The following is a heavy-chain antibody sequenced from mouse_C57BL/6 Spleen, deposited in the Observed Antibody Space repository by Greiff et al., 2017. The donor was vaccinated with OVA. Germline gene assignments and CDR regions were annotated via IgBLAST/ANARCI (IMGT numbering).Heavy chain of an antibody. CDR3: ARNDGNYSLYYFDY. CDR1: GFTFSSYG. CDR2: ISSGGSYT. V-gene: IGHV5-6*01. D-gene: IGHD2-1*01. J-gene: IGHJ2*01. Sequence: EVQRVESGGDLVKPGGSLKLSCAASGFTFSSYGMSWVRQTPDKRLEWVATISSGGSYTYYPDSVKGRFTISRDNAKNTLYLQMSSLKSEDTAMYYCARNDGNYSLYYFDYWGQGTTLTVSS.